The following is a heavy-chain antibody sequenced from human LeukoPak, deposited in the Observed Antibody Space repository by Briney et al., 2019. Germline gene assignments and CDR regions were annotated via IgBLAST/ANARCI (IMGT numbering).Heavy chain of an antibody. CDR3: ASLTYYDFWSGSYPNDY. CDR1: GFTVSSNY. V-gene: IGHV3-66*02. J-gene: IGHJ4*02. Sequence: GGSLRLSCAASGFTVSSNYMSWVRQAPGKGLEWVSVIYSGGSTYYADSVKGRFTIFRDNSKNTLYLQMNSLRAEDTAVYYCASLTYYDFWSGSYPNDYWGQGTLVTVSS. CDR2: IYSGGST. D-gene: IGHD3-3*01.